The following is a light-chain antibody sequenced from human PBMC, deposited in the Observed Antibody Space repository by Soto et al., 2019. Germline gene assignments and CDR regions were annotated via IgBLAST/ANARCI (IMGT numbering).Light chain of an antibody. V-gene: IGLV6-57*04. CDR3: QYYDSSNVV. Sequence: NFMLTQPHSVSESPGKTVTISCTRSSGSIASNYVQWYQQRPGSAPTTVIYEDNQRPSGVPDRFSGSIDSSSSSASLTISVLKAEDEADYYCQYYDSSNVVFGGGTKLTVL. J-gene: IGLJ2*01. CDR2: EDN. CDR1: SGSIASNY.